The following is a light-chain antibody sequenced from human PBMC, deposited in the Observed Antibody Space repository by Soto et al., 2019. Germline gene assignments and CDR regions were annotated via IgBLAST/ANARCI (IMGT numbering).Light chain of an antibody. J-gene: IGLJ1*01. CDR1: SSDVGGYNY. CDR2: EVS. V-gene: IGLV2-14*01. Sequence: QSALTQPAFVSGSPGQSIPISCTGTSSDVGGYNYVSCYQHPPGKAPKLMISEVSNRPSGVSNRFSGSKSGNTASLTISGLQAEDEADYYCSSYTSTSTRVFGTGTKVTVL. CDR3: SSYTSTSTRV.